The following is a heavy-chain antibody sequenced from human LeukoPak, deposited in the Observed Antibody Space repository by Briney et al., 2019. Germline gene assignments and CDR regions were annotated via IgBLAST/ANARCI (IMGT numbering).Heavy chain of an antibody. CDR1: GGSISSSGYY. CDR2: IYFSGTT. D-gene: IGHD3-3*01. Sequence: PSETLSLTCTVSGGSISSSGYYWGWVRQPPGKGLEWIGIIYFSGTTYYNPSLKSRVTISVDTSKNQFSLKLSSVTAADTAVYYCTFWSGYYAIDYWGQGTLVTVSS. CDR3: TFWSGYYAIDY. J-gene: IGHJ4*02. V-gene: IGHV4-39*07.